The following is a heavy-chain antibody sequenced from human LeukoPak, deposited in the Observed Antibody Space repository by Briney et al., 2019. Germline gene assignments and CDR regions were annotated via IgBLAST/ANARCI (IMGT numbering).Heavy chain of an antibody. CDR2: VNPNSGGT. CDR1: GYTFTGYY. V-gene: IGHV1-2*02. D-gene: IGHD3-22*01. J-gene: IGHJ2*01. CDR3: ARGAPTSTMIVVVVARNWYFDL. Sequence: ASVKVSCKASGYTFTGYYMHWVRQAPGQGLEWMGWVNPNSGGTNYAQKFQGRVTMTRDTSISTAYMELSRLRSDDTAVYCCARGAPTSTMIVVVVARNWYFDLWGRGTLVTVSS.